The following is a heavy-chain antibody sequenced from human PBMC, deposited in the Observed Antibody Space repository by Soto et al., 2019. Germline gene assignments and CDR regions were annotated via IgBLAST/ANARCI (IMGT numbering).Heavy chain of an antibody. CDR1: GFTFSSYW. V-gene: IGHV3-74*01. CDR2: IRGDESSI. Sequence: GGSLRLSCAASGFTFSSYWMHWVRQAPGKGLVWVSRIRGDESSITYADSVKGRFTISRDNAKNALYLQMNSLRVEDTAVYYCAREYASLDYWGQGTLVTVSS. CDR3: AREYASLDY. J-gene: IGHJ4*02.